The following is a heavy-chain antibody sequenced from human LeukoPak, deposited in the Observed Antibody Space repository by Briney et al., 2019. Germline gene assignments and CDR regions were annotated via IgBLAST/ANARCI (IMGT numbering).Heavy chain of an antibody. CDR3: AKDGVGAKTFDY. Sequence: GGSLRLSCAASRFTFSNAWMSWVRQAPGKGLEWVGRIKSKTDGGTTDYAAPVKGRFTISRDDSKNTLYLQMNSLRAEDTAVYYCAKDGVGAKTFDYWGQGTLVTVSS. CDR2: IKSKTDGGTT. V-gene: IGHV3-15*01. CDR1: RFTFSNAW. J-gene: IGHJ4*02. D-gene: IGHD1-26*01.